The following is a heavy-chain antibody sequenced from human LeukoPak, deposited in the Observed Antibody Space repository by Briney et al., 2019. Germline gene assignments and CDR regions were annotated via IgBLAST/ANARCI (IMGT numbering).Heavy chain of an antibody. V-gene: IGHV1-18*01. Sequence: ASVKVSCKASRYTSSTYSFSWVRLAPGQGLQWVGWISPYNGNTNYAQNLQGRVTLTTDTSTSTAYMELTNLTSDDTAVYYCAREAYLWVGDVAHRPFDFWGQGTLVTVSS. CDR2: ISPYNGNT. J-gene: IGHJ4*02. CDR1: RYTSSTYS. CDR3: AREAYLWVGDVAHRPFDF. D-gene: IGHD3-16*01.